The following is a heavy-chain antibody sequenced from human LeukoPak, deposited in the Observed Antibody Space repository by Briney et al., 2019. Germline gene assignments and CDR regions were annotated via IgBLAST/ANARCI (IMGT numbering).Heavy chain of an antibody. CDR3: ARPLYDSSGPPGTYYYYMDV. D-gene: IGHD3-22*01. Sequence: GESLKISCKGSGYSFTSYWIGWVRQMPGKGLEWMGIIYPGDSDTRYSPSFQGQVTISADKSISTAYPQWSSLKASDTAMYYCARPLYDSSGPPGTYYYYMDVWGKGTTVTVSS. J-gene: IGHJ6*03. CDR2: IYPGDSDT. CDR1: GYSFTSYW. V-gene: IGHV5-51*01.